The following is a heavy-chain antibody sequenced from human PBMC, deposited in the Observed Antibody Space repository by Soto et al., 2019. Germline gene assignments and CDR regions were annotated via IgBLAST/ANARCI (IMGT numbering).Heavy chain of an antibody. Sequence: SETLSLTCTVSGGSISSYYWSWIRQPPGKGLEWIGYIYYSGSTNYNPSLKSRVTISVDTSKNQFSLKLSSVTAADTAVYYCARVTYYYDSSGYYGKEYYFDYWGQGTLVTVSS. CDR3: ARVTYYYDSSGYYGKEYYFDY. D-gene: IGHD3-22*01. CDR1: GGSISSYY. CDR2: IYYSGST. V-gene: IGHV4-59*01. J-gene: IGHJ4*02.